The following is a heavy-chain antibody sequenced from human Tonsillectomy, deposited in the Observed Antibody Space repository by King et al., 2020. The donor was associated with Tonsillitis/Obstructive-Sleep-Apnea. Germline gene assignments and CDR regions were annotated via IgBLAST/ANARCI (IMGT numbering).Heavy chain of an antibody. J-gene: IGHJ4*02. CDR3: ARHSDFWSGYFDY. CDR2: IYYSGST. Sequence: VQLQESGPGLVKPSETLSLTCTISGDSISNYYWSWIRQPPGKGLEWIGYIYYSGSTNYNPSLKSRLTISVDTSKNQFSLKLTSVTAADTAVYYCARHSDFWSGYFDYLGQGTLVTVSS. V-gene: IGHV4-59*08. CDR1: GDSISNYY. D-gene: IGHD3-3*01.